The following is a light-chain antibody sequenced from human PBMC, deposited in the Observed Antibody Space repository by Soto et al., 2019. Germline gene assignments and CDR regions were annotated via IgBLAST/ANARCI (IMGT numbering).Light chain of an antibody. CDR2: DAS. J-gene: IGKJ1*01. CDR1: QNVNKW. V-gene: IGKV1-5*01. CDR3: QQYNSYPPWT. Sequence: DIQMTQSPSSLSASVGDRVTITCRASQNVNKWLAWFQQKPGKVPKLLIFDASTLQTGVPSRFGGGGSGTEFTLTISGLQPDDFATYYCQQYNSYPPWTFGPGTKVDIK.